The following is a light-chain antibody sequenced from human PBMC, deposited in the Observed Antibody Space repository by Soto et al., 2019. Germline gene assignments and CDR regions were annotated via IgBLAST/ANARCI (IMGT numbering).Light chain of an antibody. V-gene: IGKV3-20*01. Sequence: ELVLTQSPGTLSLSPGERATLSCRASQTVNSNYLAWYQQRAGEAPRLLIYGASTRAADIPDRFSGSGSETDFTLTISRLEPEDFAVYYCQQYDRSPLITFGGGTKVEIK. J-gene: IGKJ4*01. CDR2: GAS. CDR1: QTVNSNY. CDR3: QQYDRSPLIT.